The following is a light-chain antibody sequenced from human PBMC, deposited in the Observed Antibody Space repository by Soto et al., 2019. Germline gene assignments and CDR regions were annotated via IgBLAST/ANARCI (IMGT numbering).Light chain of an antibody. CDR2: MAS. CDR3: QQYYRQAT. V-gene: IGKV1-5*03. Sequence: DIQMTQSPSTLSASVGDRVTITCRASQSITNWLAWYQQKPGKAPKPLIYMASSLENGVPSRFSGSGGGTEFTLTISSLQPDDFATYYCQQYYRQATFGQGTKVEIK. CDR1: QSITNW. J-gene: IGKJ1*01.